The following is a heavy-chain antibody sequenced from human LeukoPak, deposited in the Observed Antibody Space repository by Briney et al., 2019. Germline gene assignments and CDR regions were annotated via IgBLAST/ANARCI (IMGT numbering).Heavy chain of an antibody. D-gene: IGHD2-15*01. CDR1: GFTVSSNY. Sequence: PGGSLRLSCAASGFTVSSNYMSWVRQAPGKGLEWVSVIYSGGSTYYADSVKGRFTISRDNSKNTLYLQMNSLRAEDTAVYYCAVGYCSGGSCYYHRGQGTLVTVSS. CDR3: AVGYCSGGSCYYH. J-gene: IGHJ4*02. CDR2: IYSGGST. V-gene: IGHV3-66*01.